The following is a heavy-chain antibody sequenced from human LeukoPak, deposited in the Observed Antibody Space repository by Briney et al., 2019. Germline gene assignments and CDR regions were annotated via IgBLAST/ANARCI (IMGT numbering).Heavy chain of an antibody. CDR2: IYYSGST. V-gene: IGHV4-59*01. Sequence: SETLSLTCTVSGGSISSYYWSWIRQPPGKGLEWIGYIYYSGSTNYNPSLKSRVTISVDTSKNQFSLKLSSVTAADTAVYYCARARGSDSSGYYYSGPFDIWGQGTMVTVSS. J-gene: IGHJ3*02. D-gene: IGHD3-22*01. CDR3: ARARGSDSSGYYYSGPFDI. CDR1: GGSISSYY.